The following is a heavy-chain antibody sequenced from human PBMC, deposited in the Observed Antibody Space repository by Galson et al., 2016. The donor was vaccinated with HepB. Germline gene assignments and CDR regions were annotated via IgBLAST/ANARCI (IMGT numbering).Heavy chain of an antibody. V-gene: IGHV2-70*01. D-gene: IGHD6-19*01. J-gene: IGHJ4*02. CDR1: GFSLTTSGMC. CDR3: ARSSGWFEGFFDC. Sequence: PALVKPTQTLTLTCTFSGFSLTTSGMCVTWIRQPPGKALERLALIDWDDDKYYSTSLKTRLTISKDTSKNQVVLTMTNMDPVDTATYYCARSSGWFEGFFDCWGQGTLVTVSS. CDR2: IDWDDDK.